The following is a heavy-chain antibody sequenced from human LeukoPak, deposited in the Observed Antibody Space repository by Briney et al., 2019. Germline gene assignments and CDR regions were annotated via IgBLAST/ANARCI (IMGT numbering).Heavy chain of an antibody. Sequence: SETLSLTCAVYGGSFSGYYWSWIRQPPGKGLEWIGEINHSGSTNYNPSLKSRVTISVDTSKNQFSLKLSSVTAADTAVYYCARATMVRGVRAFDIWGQGTMVTVSS. D-gene: IGHD3-10*01. CDR3: ARATMVRGVRAFDI. V-gene: IGHV4-34*01. CDR2: INHSGST. J-gene: IGHJ3*02. CDR1: GGSFSGYY.